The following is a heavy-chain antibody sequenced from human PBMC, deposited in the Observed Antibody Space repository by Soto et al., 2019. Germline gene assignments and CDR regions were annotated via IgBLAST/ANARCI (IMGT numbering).Heavy chain of an antibody. CDR1: GFTFSSYA. CDR2: ISVSGGST. V-gene: IGHV3-23*01. CDR3: AKMVSSGFWSGYYIWIDY. D-gene: IGHD3-3*01. Sequence: PGGSLRLSCAASGFTFSSYAMSWVRQAPGKGLVWVSAISVSGGSTYYADSVKGRFTISRDNSKNTLYLQMNSLRAEDTAVYYCAKMVSSGFWSGYYIWIDYWGQGTLVTVSS. J-gene: IGHJ4*02.